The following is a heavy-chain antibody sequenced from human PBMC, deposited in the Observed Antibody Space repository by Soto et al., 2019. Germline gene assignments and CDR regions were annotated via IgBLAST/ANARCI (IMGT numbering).Heavy chain of an antibody. J-gene: IGHJ3*02. V-gene: IGHV3-33*01. CDR3: ARTPFHPYDAFDI. Sequence: QVQLVESGGGVVQPGRSLRLSCAASGFTFSSYGMHWVRQAPGKGLEWVAVIWYDGSNKHYADSVKGRFTISSDNSKNPLYLQMNSLRAEDTAVYYCARTPFHPYDAFDIWGQGTLVTVSS. CDR2: IWYDGSNK. CDR1: GFTFSSYG.